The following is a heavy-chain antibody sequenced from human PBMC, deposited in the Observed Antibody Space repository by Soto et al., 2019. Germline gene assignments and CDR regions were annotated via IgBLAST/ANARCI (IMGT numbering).Heavy chain of an antibody. V-gene: IGHV1-69*12. J-gene: IGHJ6*02. D-gene: IGHD3-3*01. CDR2: IIRIFGTA. CDR3: ARARDDFWGGQSDAHFFYYGMDV. Sequence: QVQLVQSGAEVKKPGSSVKVSCRAFGDTFSNYAFSWVRQAPGQGLEWMGGIIRIFGTANYAQKFQGRVTITAYESTSTAYLELSSRRTEDTAVYYCARARDDFWGGQSDAHFFYYGMDVWGQGTTVTVSS. CDR1: GDTFSNYA.